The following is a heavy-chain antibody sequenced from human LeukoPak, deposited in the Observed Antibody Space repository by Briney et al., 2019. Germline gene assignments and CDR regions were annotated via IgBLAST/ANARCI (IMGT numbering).Heavy chain of an antibody. Sequence: GGSLRLSCAASGFTFSSYSMNWVRQAPGKGLEWVATVSGSGDRMYHVDSVKGRFTISRDNSKNTIYLQMNSLRAEDTALYYCAKAAAAPGFDFWGQGTLVTVSS. V-gene: IGHV3-23*01. D-gene: IGHD6-13*01. CDR3: AKAAAAPGFDF. J-gene: IGHJ4*02. CDR2: VSGSGDRM. CDR1: GFTFSSYS.